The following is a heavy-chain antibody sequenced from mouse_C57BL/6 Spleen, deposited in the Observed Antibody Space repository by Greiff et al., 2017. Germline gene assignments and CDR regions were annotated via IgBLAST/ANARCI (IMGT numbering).Heavy chain of an antibody. V-gene: IGHV5-6*01. D-gene: IGHD1-1*01. CDR2: ISSGGSYT. CDR1: GFTFSSYG. J-gene: IGHJ2*01. CDR3: ARMGSSYFDY. Sequence: EVQRVESGGDLVKPGGSLKLSCAASGFTFSSYGMSWVRQTPDKRLEWVATISSGGSYTYYPDSVKGRFTISRDNAKNTLYLQMSSLKSEDTAMYYCARMGSSYFDYWGQGTTLTVAS.